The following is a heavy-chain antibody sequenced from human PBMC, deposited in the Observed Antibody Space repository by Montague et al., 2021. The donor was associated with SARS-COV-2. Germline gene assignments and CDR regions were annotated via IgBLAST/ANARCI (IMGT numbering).Heavy chain of an antibody. Sequence: SETLSLTCSVSGGSVSSDNWWTWVRQPPGKGLEWIGDSYHSGTTNYSPSLKSRLTISLDKSKNQFSLKLMSVTAADTAVYYCALPLGGARFDPWGQGTLVIVSS. CDR2: SYHSGTT. CDR3: ALPLGGARFDP. J-gene: IGHJ5*02. CDR1: GGSVSSDNW. D-gene: IGHD3-16*01. V-gene: IGHV4-4*02.